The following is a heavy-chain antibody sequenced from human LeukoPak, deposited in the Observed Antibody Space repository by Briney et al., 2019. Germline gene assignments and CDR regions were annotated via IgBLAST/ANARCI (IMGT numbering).Heavy chain of an antibody. CDR3: AGKTPGPIYPLDY. CDR2: ISNNGDRT. Sequence: GGSLRLSCAASGFTFSSYAMHWVRQAPGKGLEYVSGISNNGDRTHYADSVKGRFTISRDNSKNTMYLQMGSLRAEDMAVYYCAGKTPGPIYPLDYWGQGTLVTVSS. D-gene: IGHD3-16*02. J-gene: IGHJ4*02. CDR1: GFTFSSYA. V-gene: IGHV3-64*02.